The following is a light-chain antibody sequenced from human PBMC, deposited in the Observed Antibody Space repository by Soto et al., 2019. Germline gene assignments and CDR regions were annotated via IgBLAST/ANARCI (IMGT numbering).Light chain of an antibody. CDR2: AAS. CDR1: RDVGSD. CDR3: EHYNSYSEA. V-gene: IGKV1-17*01. J-gene: IGKJ1*01. Sequence: TQMTQSPLSLSASVGEKIIITCRASRDVGSDVSLYQQKPGQAPKLVIYAASNLYTGVPSRFSGRRSRTEFTLTISSLQPEDLATYYCEHYNSYSEACGQGTKV.